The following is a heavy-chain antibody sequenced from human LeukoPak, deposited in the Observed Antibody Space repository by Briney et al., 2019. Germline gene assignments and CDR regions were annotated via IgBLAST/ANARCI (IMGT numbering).Heavy chain of an antibody. CDR2: ISYDGSNK. Sequence: AGGSLRLSCAASGFTFSSYAMHWVRQAPGKGLEWVAVISYDGSNKYYADSVKGRFTISRDNSKNTLYLQMNSLRAEDTAVYYCAKGRPPYNVAAAQYWGQGTLVTVSS. V-gene: IGHV3-30-3*01. J-gene: IGHJ4*02. CDR3: AKGRPPYNVAAAQY. D-gene: IGHD3-10*02. CDR1: GFTFSSYA.